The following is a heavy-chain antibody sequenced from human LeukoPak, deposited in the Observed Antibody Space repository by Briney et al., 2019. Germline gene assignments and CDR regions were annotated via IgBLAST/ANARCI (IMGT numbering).Heavy chain of an antibody. CDR3: AKTPATETMVRGVTPYYFDY. V-gene: IGHV3-15*01. Sequence: PGGSLRLSCAASGFTFSNAWMSWVRQAPGKGLEWVGRIKSKTDGGTTVYAAPVKGRFTISREDTNNTLYPQMNRLRAEDTAVYYCAKTPATETMVRGVTPYYFDYWGQGTLVTVPS. CDR1: GFTFSNAW. CDR2: IKSKTDGGTT. D-gene: IGHD3-10*01. J-gene: IGHJ4*02.